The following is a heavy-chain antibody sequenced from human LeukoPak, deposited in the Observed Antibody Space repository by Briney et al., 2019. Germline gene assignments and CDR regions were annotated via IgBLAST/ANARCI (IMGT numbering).Heavy chain of an antibody. CDR2: ISAYNGNT. Sequence: ASVKVSCKASGYTFTSYGISWVRQAPGQGLEWMGWISAYNGNTNYAQKLQGRVTMTTDTSTSTAYMELRSLRSDDTAVYYCARVGYCYGSGSYYNGGVFDYWGQGTLVTVSS. D-gene: IGHD3-10*01. V-gene: IGHV1-18*01. CDR3: ARVGYCYGSGSYYNGGVFDY. J-gene: IGHJ4*02. CDR1: GYTFTSYG.